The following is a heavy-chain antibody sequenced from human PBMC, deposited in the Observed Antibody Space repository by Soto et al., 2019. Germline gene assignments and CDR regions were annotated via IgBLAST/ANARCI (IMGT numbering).Heavy chain of an antibody. V-gene: IGHV4-59*01. CDR2: IYYNEETRHDIPP. D-gene: IGHD5-18*01. CDR3: ARDRGFSYGRGAIDH. J-gene: IGHJ4*02. Sequence: QVQLQESGPGLVKASETLSLTCTVSGGSLSSYYWSWIRQPPGKGLECIGNIYYNEETRHDIPPKSNPSLSSRVTMSLDTSKNQVFLKLTSVIAADTAVYYCARDRGFSYGRGAIDHWGQGTLVAVSS. CDR1: GGSLSSYY.